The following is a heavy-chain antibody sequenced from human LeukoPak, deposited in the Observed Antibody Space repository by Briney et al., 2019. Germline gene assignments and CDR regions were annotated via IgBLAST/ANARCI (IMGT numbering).Heavy chain of an antibody. V-gene: IGHV1-24*01. D-gene: IGHD4-23*01. CDR2: ET. CDR1: GYTLTEIS. CDR3: AREPLGATVVTAPFDY. Sequence: ASVKVSCKVSGYTLTEISMYWVRQAPGKGLGETLYAQKFQGRVTITADKSTSTAYMELSSLRSEDTAVYYCAREPLGATVVTAPFDYWGQGTLVTVSS. J-gene: IGHJ4*02.